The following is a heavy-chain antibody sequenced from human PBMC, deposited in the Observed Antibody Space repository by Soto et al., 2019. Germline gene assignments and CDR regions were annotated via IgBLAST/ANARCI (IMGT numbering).Heavy chain of an antibody. D-gene: IGHD6-19*01. CDR2: TYCRSNWRH. CDR1: GDSVSSNTAA. Sequence: SQTRSLTCAISGDSVSSNTAAWNWIRSSPSRGLEWLGRTYCRSNWRHDYAVSVKSRITVNPDTSKNHFSLQLNSVTPDDTAVYYCARGVAGSGFDLWGQGTLVTVSS. J-gene: IGHJ4*02. CDR3: ARGVAGSGFDL. V-gene: IGHV6-1*01.